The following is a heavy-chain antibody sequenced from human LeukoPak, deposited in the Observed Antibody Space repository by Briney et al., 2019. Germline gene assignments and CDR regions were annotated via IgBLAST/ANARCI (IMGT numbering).Heavy chain of an antibody. Sequence: ASVKVSCKASGYTFTSYAIHWVSQAPGQRLEWMGWINAGNGQTKYSQKFQRRVTITRDTSASTAYMELSSLRSEDTAVYYCARAGVVEMATIGFDYWGQGTLVTVSS. V-gene: IGHV1-3*01. CDR1: GYTFTSYA. CDR3: ARAGVVEMATIGFDY. CDR2: INAGNGQT. J-gene: IGHJ4*02. D-gene: IGHD5-24*01.